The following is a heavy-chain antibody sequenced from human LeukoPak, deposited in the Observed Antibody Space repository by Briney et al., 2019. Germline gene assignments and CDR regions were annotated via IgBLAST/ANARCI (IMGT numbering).Heavy chain of an antibody. Sequence: GGSLRLSCAASGFTFTSYTMNWVRQAPGKGLEWVSYISSSGSTIYYADSVKGRFTISRDNAKNSLYLQMNSLRAEDTAVYYCARHRPMYFDYWGQGTLVTVSS. D-gene: IGHD2-2*01. V-gene: IGHV3-48*04. CDR3: ARHRPMYFDY. CDR1: GFTFTSYT. J-gene: IGHJ4*02. CDR2: ISSSGSTI.